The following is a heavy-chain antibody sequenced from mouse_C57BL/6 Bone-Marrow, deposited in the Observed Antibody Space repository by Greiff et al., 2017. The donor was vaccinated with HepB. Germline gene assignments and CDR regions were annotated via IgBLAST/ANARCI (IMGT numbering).Heavy chain of an antibody. Sequence: QVQLQQSGPELVKPGASVKISCKASGYSFTSYYIHWVKQRPGQGLEWIGWIYPGSGNTKYNEKFKGKATLTADTSSSTAYMQLSSLTSEDSAVYYCAREDGYYKINFDYWGQGTTLTVSS. J-gene: IGHJ2*01. CDR1: GYSFTSYY. D-gene: IGHD2-3*01. V-gene: IGHV1-66*01. CDR3: AREDGYYKINFDY. CDR2: IYPGSGNT.